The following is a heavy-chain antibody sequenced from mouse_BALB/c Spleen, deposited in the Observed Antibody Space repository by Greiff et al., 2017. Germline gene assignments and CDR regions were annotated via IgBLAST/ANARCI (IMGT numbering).Heavy chain of an antibody. CDR1: GFTFSSYT. Sequence: EVQGVESGGGLVKPGGSLKLSCAASGFTFSSYTMSWVRQTPEKRLEWVATISSGGSYTYYPDSVKGRFTISRDNAKNTLYLQMSSLKSEDTAMYYCTRDSSSSWFAYWGQGTLVTVSA. CDR2: ISSGGSYT. CDR3: TRDSSSSWFAY. D-gene: IGHD1-1*01. J-gene: IGHJ3*01. V-gene: IGHV5-6-4*01.